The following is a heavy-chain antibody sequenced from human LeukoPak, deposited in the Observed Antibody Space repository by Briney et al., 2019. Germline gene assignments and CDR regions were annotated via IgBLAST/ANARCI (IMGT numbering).Heavy chain of an antibody. V-gene: IGHV3-48*03. D-gene: IGHD2-15*01. CDR1: GFTFSSYE. J-gene: IGHJ6*02. Sequence: GGSLRLPCAASGFTFSSYEMNWVRQAPGKGLEWVSYISSSGSTIYYADSVKGRFTISRDNAKNSLYLQMNSLRAEDTAVYYCARDLAPSYYGMDVWGQGTTVTVSS. CDR3: ARDLAPSYYGMDV. CDR2: ISSSGSTI.